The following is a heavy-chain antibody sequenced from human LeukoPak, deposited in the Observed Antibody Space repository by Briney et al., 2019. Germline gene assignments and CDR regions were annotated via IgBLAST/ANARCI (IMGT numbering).Heavy chain of an antibody. V-gene: IGHV1-2*02. J-gene: IGHJ4*02. CDR1: GYTFTGYY. CDR3: GTLLSNGHFDY. CDR2: IYPNSGAT. Sequence: ASVKVSCKASGYTFTGYYMHWVRQAPGQGLEWMGWIYPNSGATKYAQKFQGRVTMTRDTSISTAYMELSRLTSDDTAVYYCGTLLSNGHFDYWGQGTLVTVSS.